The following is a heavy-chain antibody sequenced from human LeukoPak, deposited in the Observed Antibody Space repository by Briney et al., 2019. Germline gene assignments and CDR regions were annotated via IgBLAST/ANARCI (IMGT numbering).Heavy chain of an antibody. CDR3: ARDGQYSSSSDWFDP. D-gene: IGHD6-13*01. Sequence: ASVKVSCKASGYIFATYYMHWVRQAPGRGLEWMGWINPYSGGTNYAQKFQGRVTMTRDTSISTAYMELSRLISDDTAVYYCARDGQYSSSSDWFDPWGQGTLVTVSS. CDR2: INPYSGGT. CDR1: GYIFATYY. V-gene: IGHV1-2*02. J-gene: IGHJ5*02.